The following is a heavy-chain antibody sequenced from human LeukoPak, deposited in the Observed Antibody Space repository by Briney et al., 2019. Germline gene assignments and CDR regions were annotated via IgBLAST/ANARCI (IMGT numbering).Heavy chain of an antibody. CDR1: GFTFSSYG. CDR3: ARDRSSSWLYYYYYGMDV. D-gene: IGHD6-13*01. V-gene: IGHV3-33*01. CDR2: IWYDGSNK. J-gene: IGHJ6*02. Sequence: GGSLRLSCAASGFTFSSYGMHWVRQAPGKGLEWVAVIWYDGSNKYYADSVKGRFTISRDNAKNSLYLQMNSLRAEDTAVYYCARDRSSSWLYYYYYGMDVWGQGTTVTVSS.